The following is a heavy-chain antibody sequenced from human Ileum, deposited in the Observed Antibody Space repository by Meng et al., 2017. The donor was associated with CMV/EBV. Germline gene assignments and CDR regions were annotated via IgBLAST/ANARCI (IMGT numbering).Heavy chain of an antibody. CDR3: ATDPGGY. D-gene: IGHD1-14*01. J-gene: IGHJ4*02. Sequence: QGQLQQWGAGLLKPSETLSLTCAVYGGSFSDYYWSWIRQPPGRGLEWVGEINHSGTTNYNPSLKSRVTISVDTSKNQFSPKLTSVTAADTAVYFCATDPGGYWGQGTLVTVSS. V-gene: IGHV4-34*01. CDR1: GGSFSDYY. CDR2: INHSGTT.